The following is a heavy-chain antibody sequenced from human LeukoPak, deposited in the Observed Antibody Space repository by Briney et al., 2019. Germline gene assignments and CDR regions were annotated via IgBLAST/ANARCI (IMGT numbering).Heavy chain of an antibody. V-gene: IGHV4-34*01. CDR2: INHSGST. J-gene: IGHJ4*02. CDR3: ARRGGSYFRDLYYFDY. Sequence: MTSETLSLTCAVYGGSFSGYYWSWIRQPPGKGLEWIGEINHSGSTNYNPSLKSRVTISVDTSKNQFSLKLSSVTAADTAVYYCARRGGSYFRDLYYFDYWGQGTLVTVSS. CDR1: GGSFSGYY. D-gene: IGHD1-26*01.